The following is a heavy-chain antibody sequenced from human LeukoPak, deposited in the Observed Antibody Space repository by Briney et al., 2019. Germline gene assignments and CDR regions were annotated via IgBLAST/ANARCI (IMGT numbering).Heavy chain of an antibody. V-gene: IGHV3-73*01. D-gene: IGHD4-23*01. J-gene: IGHJ5*01. CDR1: GFIFSDSA. CDR2: IRTETNSYAT. CDR3: SSPPHDRGNHFDF. Sequence: PGGSLRLSCAASGFIFSDSAVHWVRQASGKGLEWVGRIRTETNSYATAYSASVKGRFTISRDDSRKMAFLQMNSLEVGDTAVYFCSSPPHDRGNHFDFWGRGTLVTVAS.